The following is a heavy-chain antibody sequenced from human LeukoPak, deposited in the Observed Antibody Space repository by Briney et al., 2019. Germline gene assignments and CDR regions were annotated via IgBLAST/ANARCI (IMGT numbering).Heavy chain of an antibody. J-gene: IGHJ4*02. Sequence: GGSLRLSCAASGFTFSSYSMNWVRQAPGKGLEWVSSISSSSSYIYYADSVKGRFTISRDNAKNSLYLQMNSLRAEDTAVYYCARAPNEGYSYGSHFDYWGQGTLVTVSS. CDR1: GFTFSSYS. CDR3: ARAPNEGYSYGSHFDY. CDR2: ISSSSSYI. V-gene: IGHV3-21*01. D-gene: IGHD5-18*01.